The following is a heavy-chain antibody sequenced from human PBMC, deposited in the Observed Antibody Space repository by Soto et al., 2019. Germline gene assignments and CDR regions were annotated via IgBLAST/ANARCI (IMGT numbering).Heavy chain of an antibody. V-gene: IGHV1-24*01. D-gene: IGHD4-17*01. CDR3: ATNIRRADYGDYYAFDI. CDR1: GYTLTELS. J-gene: IGHJ3*02. CDR2: FDPEEGET. Sequence: XSVKVSCNVSGYTLTELSMHLVRHAPGKGLEWMGGFDPEEGETIYAQKFQGRVTMTEDTSTDTAYMELSSLRSEETAVYYCATNIRRADYGDYYAFDIWGQGTMVTVSS.